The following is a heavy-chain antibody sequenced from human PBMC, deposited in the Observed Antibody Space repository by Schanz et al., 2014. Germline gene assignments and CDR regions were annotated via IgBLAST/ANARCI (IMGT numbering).Heavy chain of an antibody. D-gene: IGHD1-1*01. CDR1: GGSIRSGTYY. J-gene: IGHJ2*01. CDR2: VFPNGIT. V-gene: IGHV4-61*02. CDR3: ARDTTWRLDL. Sequence: QVQLQESGPGLVKPSQTLSLTCTVSGGSIRSGTYYWSWIRQPAGKALEWVGRVFPNGITNYNPSLKIRFPISRNTSKNQFSRTLASLTAADTAVYYCARDTTWRLDLWGRGTLVTVSS.